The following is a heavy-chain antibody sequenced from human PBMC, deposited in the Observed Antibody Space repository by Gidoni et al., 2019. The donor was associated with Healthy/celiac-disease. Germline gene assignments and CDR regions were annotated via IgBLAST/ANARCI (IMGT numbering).Heavy chain of an antibody. J-gene: IGHJ4*02. Sequence: QVQLQQWRAGLLKPSETLSLTCAVYGGSFSGYSWSWIRQPPGKGLEWIGEINHSGSTNYNPSLKSRVTISVDTSKNQFSLKLSSVTAADTAVYYCARHNNWNRYFDYWGQGTLVTVSS. V-gene: IGHV4-34*01. D-gene: IGHD1-20*01. CDR1: GGSFSGYS. CDR3: ARHNNWNRYFDY. CDR2: INHSGST.